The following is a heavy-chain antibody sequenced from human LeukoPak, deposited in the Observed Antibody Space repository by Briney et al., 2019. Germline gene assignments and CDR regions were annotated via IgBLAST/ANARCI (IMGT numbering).Heavy chain of an antibody. Sequence: SETLSLTCAVYGGSFSGYYWSWIRQPPGKGLEWIGEINHSGSTSYNPSLKSRVTISEDTSKNQFSLKLGSVTAADTAVYYCARGKFVLRFLEWFNRYFDYWGQGTLVTVSS. CDR3: ARGKFVLRFLEWFNRYFDY. J-gene: IGHJ4*02. CDR2: INHSGST. V-gene: IGHV4-34*01. CDR1: GGSFSGYY. D-gene: IGHD3-3*01.